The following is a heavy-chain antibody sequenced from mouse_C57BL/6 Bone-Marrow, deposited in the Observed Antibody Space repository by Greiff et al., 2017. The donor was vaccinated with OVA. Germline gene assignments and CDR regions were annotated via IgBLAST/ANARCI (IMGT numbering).Heavy chain of an antibody. Sequence: VQLQQPGAELVMPGASVKLSCKASGYTFTSYWMHWVKQRPGQGLEWIGEIDPSDSYTNYNQKFKGKSTLTVDKSSSTAYMQLSSLTSEDSAVYYCARIDGAMDYWGQGTSVTVSS. V-gene: IGHV1-69*01. CDR1: GYTFTSYW. J-gene: IGHJ4*01. CDR2: IDPSDSYT. CDR3: ARIDGAMDY.